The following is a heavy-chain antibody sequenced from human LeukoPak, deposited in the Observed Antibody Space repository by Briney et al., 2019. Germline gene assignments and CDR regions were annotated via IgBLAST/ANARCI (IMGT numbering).Heavy chain of an antibody. CDR3: ARADSTKWSVFDY. Sequence: SETLSLTCAVYGGSFSGYYWSWIRQPPGKGLEWIGEINHSGSTNYNPSLKSRVTISVDRSKNQFSLKLSSVTAADTAVYYCARADSTKWSVFDYWGQGTLVTVSS. CDR1: GGSFSGYY. D-gene: IGHD2-8*01. J-gene: IGHJ4*02. CDR2: INHSGST. V-gene: IGHV4-34*01.